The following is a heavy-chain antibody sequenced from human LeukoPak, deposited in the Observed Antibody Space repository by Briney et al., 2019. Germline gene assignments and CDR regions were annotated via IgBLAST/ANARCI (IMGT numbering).Heavy chain of an antibody. V-gene: IGHV3-74*01. D-gene: IGHD2-15*01. CDR3: AKVALGYCSGSSCYYFDY. J-gene: IGHJ4*02. Sequence: GGSLRLSCSASGFTFSSYWMHWVRHGPGKGLLWVSRINSDGSNTNYADSVKGRFTISRDNAKNTLYLQMNSLGAEDTALYYCAKVALGYCSGSSCYYFDYGGQGTLVTVSS. CDR2: INSDGSNT. CDR1: GFTFSSYW.